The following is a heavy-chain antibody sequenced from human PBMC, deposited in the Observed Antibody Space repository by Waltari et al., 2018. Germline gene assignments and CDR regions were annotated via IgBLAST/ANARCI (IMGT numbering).Heavy chain of an antibody. CDR3: ARHRDYDPSGYWLLMGEAFDY. Sequence: QVQLQESGPGLVQPSETLSLTCAVPAYSLSSGYFWGWVRQPPGKGLEWIGSIFHSGSTFYNPSLKSRVTISVDTSKNQFSLKLNSVTAADTALYYCARHRDYDPSGYWLLMGEAFDYWGQGTLVTVSS. J-gene: IGHJ4*02. D-gene: IGHD3-22*01. CDR2: IFHSGST. V-gene: IGHV4-38-2*01. CDR1: AYSLSSGYF.